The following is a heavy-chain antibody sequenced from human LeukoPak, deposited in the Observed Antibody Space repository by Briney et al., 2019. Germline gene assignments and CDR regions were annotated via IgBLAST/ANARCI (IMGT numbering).Heavy chain of an antibody. J-gene: IGHJ4*02. CDR2: IYHSGST. Sequence: SQTLSLTCAVSGGSISSGGYSWSWIRQPPGKGLEWIGYIYHSGSTNYNPSLKSRVTISVDTSKNQFSLKLSSVTAADTAVYYCASTAVLVPLFDYWGQGTLVTVSS. D-gene: IGHD3-10*01. V-gene: IGHV4-30-2*02. CDR1: GGSISSGGYS. CDR3: ASTAVLVPLFDY.